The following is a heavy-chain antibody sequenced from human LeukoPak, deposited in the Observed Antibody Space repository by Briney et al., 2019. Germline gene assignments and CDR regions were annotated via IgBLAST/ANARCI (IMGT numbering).Heavy chain of an antibody. CDR1: GSTFSRYA. CDR3: ARDIFGNNYYYMDV. J-gene: IGHJ6*03. D-gene: IGHD3-3*01. Sequence: GASVKVSCKASGSTFSRYAISWVRQGPGQGLEWMGGIIPIFGTANYAQKFQGRVTITTDESTSTAYMELSSLRSEDTAVYYCARDIFGNNYYYMDVWGKGTTVTVSS. V-gene: IGHV1-69*05. CDR2: IIPIFGTA.